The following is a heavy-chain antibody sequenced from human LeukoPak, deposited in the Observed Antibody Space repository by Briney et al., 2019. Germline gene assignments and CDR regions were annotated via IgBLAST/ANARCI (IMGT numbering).Heavy chain of an antibody. Sequence: GGSLRLSCAASGFTFSSYGMHWVRQAPGKGLEWVAVIWYDGSEKFYADSVKGRFTISRDNSKNTVFLQMNSLRAEDTAVYYCARGGNAFDIWGQGTMVTVSS. CDR2: IWYDGSEK. CDR3: ARGGNAFDI. D-gene: IGHD1-1*01. V-gene: IGHV3-33*01. CDR1: GFTFSSYG. J-gene: IGHJ3*02.